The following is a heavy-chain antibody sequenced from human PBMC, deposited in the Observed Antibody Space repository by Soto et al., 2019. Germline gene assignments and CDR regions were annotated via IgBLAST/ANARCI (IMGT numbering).Heavy chain of an antibody. D-gene: IGHD1-1*01. Sequence: QVQLVQSGAEVKKPGASVKVSCKASGYTFTSYDINWVRQATGQGLEWMGWMNPNSGYTAYAQKFQGRVTMTRNTSISTAYIELRSLRSEDTVVYYCATERTGTTSMDVWCQGTTVTVSS. CDR2: MNPNSGYT. J-gene: IGHJ6*02. V-gene: IGHV1-8*01. CDR3: ATERTGTTSMDV. CDR1: GYTFTSYD.